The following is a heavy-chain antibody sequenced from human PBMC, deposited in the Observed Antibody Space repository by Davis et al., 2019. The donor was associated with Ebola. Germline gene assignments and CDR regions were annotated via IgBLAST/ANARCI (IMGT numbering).Heavy chain of an antibody. CDR2: IGTAGDT. Sequence: GGSLRLSCAASGFTFSFYDMHWVRQLTGRGLEWVSGIGTAGDTYSSDSVRGRFTISRENAKNSLYLQMNSLRPGDSAVYYCARGVGVNMIQGIFGSIDQWGQGTLVTVSS. CDR1: GFTFSFYD. CDR3: ARGVGVNMIQGIFGSIDQ. J-gene: IGHJ4*02. D-gene: IGHD3-22*01. V-gene: IGHV3-13*01.